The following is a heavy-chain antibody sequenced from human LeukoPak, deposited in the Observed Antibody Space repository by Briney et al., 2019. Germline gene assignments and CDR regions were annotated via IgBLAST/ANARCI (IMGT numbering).Heavy chain of an antibody. V-gene: IGHV1-69*04. CDR3: ASRNGWAVAGGYYFDY. D-gene: IGHD6-19*01. Sequence: GASVKVSCKASGGTFSSYAISWVRQAPGQGLEWMGRIIPILGIANYAQKFQGRVTITADKSTSTAYMELSSLRSEDTAVYYCASRNGWAVAGGYYFDYWGQGTLVTVSS. J-gene: IGHJ4*02. CDR2: IIPILGIA. CDR1: GGTFSSYA.